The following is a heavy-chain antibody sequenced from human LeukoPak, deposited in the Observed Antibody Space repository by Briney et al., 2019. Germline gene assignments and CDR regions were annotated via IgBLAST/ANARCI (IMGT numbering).Heavy chain of an antibody. Sequence: SVKVSCKASGGTFSSYAISWVRQAPGQGLEWMGGIIPIFGTANYAQKFQGRVTITADESTSTAYMELSSLRSEDTAEYYCASPGEANDAFDIWGQGTMVTVSS. D-gene: IGHD3-10*01. CDR1: GGTFSSYA. V-gene: IGHV1-69*13. CDR3: ASPGEANDAFDI. CDR2: IIPIFGTA. J-gene: IGHJ3*02.